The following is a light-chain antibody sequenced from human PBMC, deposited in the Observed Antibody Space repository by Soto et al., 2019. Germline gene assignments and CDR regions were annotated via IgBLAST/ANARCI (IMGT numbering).Light chain of an antibody. Sequence: QSALTQPASVSGSPGQSITISCTGTSSDIGAYNFVSWYQQHPGKAPKLMLYDVNIRPSGVSNRFSGSKSGNTASLTISGLQAEDEADYYCTSCTTSTTMIFGGGTKLTFL. CDR2: DVN. V-gene: IGLV2-14*03. CDR3: TSCTTSTTMI. CDR1: SSDIGAYNF. J-gene: IGLJ2*01.